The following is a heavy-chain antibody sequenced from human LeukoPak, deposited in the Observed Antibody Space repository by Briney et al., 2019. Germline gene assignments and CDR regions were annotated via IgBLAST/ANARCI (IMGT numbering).Heavy chain of an antibody. CDR2: ISGSSTYI. V-gene: IGHV3-21*01. CDR1: GFAFSSYT. J-gene: IGHJ4*02. CDR3: ARAVTATGDFDY. D-gene: IGHD6-13*01. Sequence: PGGSLRLSCAASGFAFSSYTMNWVRQAPGKGLEWASSISGSSTYIYYADSVKGRVTISRENAKNSLYLQMNSLRAEDTAVYYCARAVTATGDFDYWGQGTLVTVSS.